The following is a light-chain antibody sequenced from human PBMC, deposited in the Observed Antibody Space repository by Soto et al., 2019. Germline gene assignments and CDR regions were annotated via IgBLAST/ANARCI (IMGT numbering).Light chain of an antibody. Sequence: IQMTQSPSSLSASVGDRVTISCRASQTISSWLAWYQQKPGKAPKLLIYKASTLKSGVPSRFSGSGSGKEFTLTISSLQPDDFATYYCQHYNSYSEALGQGNKV. CDR1: QTISSW. V-gene: IGKV1-5*03. J-gene: IGKJ1*01. CDR2: KAS. CDR3: QHYNSYSEA.